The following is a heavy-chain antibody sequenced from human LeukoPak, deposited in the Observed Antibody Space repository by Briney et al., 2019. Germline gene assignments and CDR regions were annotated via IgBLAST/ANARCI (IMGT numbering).Heavy chain of an antibody. D-gene: IGHD3-22*01. Sequence: SQTLSRTCSVSGGSISRGGYYWSWIRQHPGKGLEWIGYIYYSRSTYYNPSLKSRVTISVDTSKNQFSLKLNSVTAADTAVYYCARGLPYDSSGYYFDGFDHWGQGTLVAVSS. CDR2: IYYSRST. V-gene: IGHV4-31*03. J-gene: IGHJ4*02. CDR3: ARGLPYDSSGYYFDGFDH. CDR1: GGSISRGGYY.